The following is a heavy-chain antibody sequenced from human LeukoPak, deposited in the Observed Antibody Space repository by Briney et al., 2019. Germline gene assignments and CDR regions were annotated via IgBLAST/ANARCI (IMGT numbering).Heavy chain of an antibody. CDR2: MNADGSSI. CDR1: GFTFSSYW. Sequence: GGSLRLSCAASGFTFSSYWMHWVRQAPGKGLVWVSRMNADGSSISYADSVKGRFPISRDNAKNTLYLQMNSLGSEDTAVYYCAREGALGYGHYTYDYWGQGTLVTVSS. D-gene: IGHD4-17*01. V-gene: IGHV3-74*01. CDR3: AREGALGYGHYTYDY. J-gene: IGHJ4*02.